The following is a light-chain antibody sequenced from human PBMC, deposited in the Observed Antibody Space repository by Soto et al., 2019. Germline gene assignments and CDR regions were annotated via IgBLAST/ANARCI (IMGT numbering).Light chain of an antibody. Sequence: DIQMTQSPSSLSASVGDRVTITCRASQNINTFLTWYQQMSGRAPRVLIYSASTLQSGVPSRFSGSGSGTDFTLTINGLQPEDFATYFCQQTYNPPRTFGQGTRL. J-gene: IGKJ1*01. V-gene: IGKV1-39*01. CDR3: QQTYNPPRT. CDR1: QNINTF. CDR2: SAS.